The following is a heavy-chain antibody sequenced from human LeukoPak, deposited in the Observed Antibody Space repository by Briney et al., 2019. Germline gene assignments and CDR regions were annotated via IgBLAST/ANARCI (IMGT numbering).Heavy chain of an antibody. V-gene: IGHV4-34*01. J-gene: IGHJ4*02. Sequence: SETLSLTCAVYGGSFSGYYWSWIRQPPGKGLEWIGEINHSGSTNYNPSLKSRVTISVDTSKNQFSLKLSSVTAADTAVYYCAEGPSGHQGRPPRYWGQGTLVTVSS. CDR3: AEGPSGHQGRPPRY. CDR2: INHSGST. D-gene: IGHD2-2*01. CDR1: GGSFSGYY.